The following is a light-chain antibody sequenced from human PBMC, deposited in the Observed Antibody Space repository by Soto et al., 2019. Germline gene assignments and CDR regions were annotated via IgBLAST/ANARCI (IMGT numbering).Light chain of an antibody. CDR3: QQYNSSPWT. Sequence: DIQMTQSPSTLSGSVGDRVTITCRASQSISMWLAWYQQKPGKAPKLLIYDASSLESGVPSRFSGSGAGTEFTLTISSLQPDDFATYYCQQYNSSPWTFGQGTKVEIK. CDR2: DAS. CDR1: QSISMW. J-gene: IGKJ1*01. V-gene: IGKV1-5*01.